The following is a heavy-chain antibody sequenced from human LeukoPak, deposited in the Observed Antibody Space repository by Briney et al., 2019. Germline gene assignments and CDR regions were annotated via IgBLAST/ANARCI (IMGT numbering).Heavy chain of an antibody. CDR3: ATGERMVRGDGVDY. CDR1: GFTVRNNY. CDR2: VYSGGST. D-gene: IGHD3-10*01. V-gene: IGHV3-66*01. J-gene: IGHJ4*02. Sequence: GGSLRLSCAASGFTVRNNYMSWVRQAPGKGLEWGSVVYSGGSTYYADSVKGRFTISRDNSKHTLYLQMNRLRAEDTAVYFCATGERMVRGDGVDYWGQGTLVTVSS.